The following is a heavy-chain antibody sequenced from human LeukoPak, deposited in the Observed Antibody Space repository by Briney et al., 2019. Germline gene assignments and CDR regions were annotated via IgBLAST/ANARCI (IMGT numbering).Heavy chain of an antibody. J-gene: IGHJ4*02. D-gene: IGHD3-22*01. Sequence: GASVKVSCKASGYTFTSYHMHWVRQAPGQGLEWMGIINPSGGSTSYAQKFQGRVTMTRDTSTSTVYMELSSLRSEDTAVYYCARDFSPRSYYYDSSGSFDYWGQGTLVTVSS. CDR2: INPSGGST. CDR3: ARDFSPRSYYYDSSGSFDY. V-gene: IGHV1-46*01. CDR1: GYTFTSYH.